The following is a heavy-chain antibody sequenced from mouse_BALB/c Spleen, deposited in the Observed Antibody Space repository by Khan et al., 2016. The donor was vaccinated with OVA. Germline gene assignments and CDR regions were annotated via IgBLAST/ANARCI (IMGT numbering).Heavy chain of an antibody. J-gene: IGHJ4*01. CDR1: GFSLTGYG. CDR3: ARALTTATLDAMDY. D-gene: IGHD1-2*01. V-gene: IGHV2-6-7*01. Sequence: QVQLKESGPGLVAPSQSLSITCTVSGFSLTGYGVNWVRQPPGKGLEWLGMIWGDGSTDYNSALKSRLSISKDNSKSQVFLKMNSLPTVDTARYYCARALTTATLDAMDYWGQGTQVTGSS. CDR2: IWGDGST.